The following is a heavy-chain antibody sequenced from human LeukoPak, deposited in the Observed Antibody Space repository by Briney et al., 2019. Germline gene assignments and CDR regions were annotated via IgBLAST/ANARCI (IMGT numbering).Heavy chain of an antibody. V-gene: IGHV1-8*01. CDR3: AKIGAAARRTPNPRWFDP. CDR2: MNPNSGNT. CDR1: GYTFTSYD. Sequence: GASVKASCKASGYTFTSYDINWVRQATGQGLEWMGWMNPNSGNTGYAQKLQGRVSMTWNTSISTAYMELSSLKSEDTAVYYCAKIGAAARRTPNPRWFDPWGQGTLVTVSS. D-gene: IGHD6-6*01. J-gene: IGHJ5*02.